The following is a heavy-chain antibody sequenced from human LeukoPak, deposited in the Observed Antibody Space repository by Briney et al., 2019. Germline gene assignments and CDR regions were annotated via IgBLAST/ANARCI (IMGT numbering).Heavy chain of an antibody. CDR1: GFTFSSYA. CDR3: ARDADSGSFDY. Sequence: PGRSLRLSCAAFGFTFSSYAMHWVRQAPGKGLEWVAVISYDGSNKYYADSVKGRFTISRDNSKNTLYLQMNSLRAEDTAVYYCARDADSGSFDYWGQGTLVTVSS. D-gene: IGHD1-26*01. CDR2: ISYDGSNK. V-gene: IGHV3-30-3*01. J-gene: IGHJ4*02.